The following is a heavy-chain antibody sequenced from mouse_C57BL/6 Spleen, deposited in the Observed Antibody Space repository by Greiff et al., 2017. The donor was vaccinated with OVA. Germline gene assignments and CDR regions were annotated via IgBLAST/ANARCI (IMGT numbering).Heavy chain of an antibody. CDR3: TLDSSALLDY. CDR2: IDPENGDT. D-gene: IGHD3-2*02. J-gene: IGHJ2*01. CDR1: GFNIKDDY. Sequence: VQLKESGAELVRPGASVKLSCTASGFNIKDDYMHWVKQRPEQGLEWIGWIDPENGDTEYASKFQGKATITADTSSNTAYLQLSSLTSEDTAVYYCTLDSSALLDYWGQGTTLTVSS. V-gene: IGHV14-4*01.